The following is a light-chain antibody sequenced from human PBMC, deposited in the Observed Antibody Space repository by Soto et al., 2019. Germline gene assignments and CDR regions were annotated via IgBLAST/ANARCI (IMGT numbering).Light chain of an antibody. CDR3: QQYNNWWT. CDR2: GAS. J-gene: IGKJ1*01. CDR1: QSVSSN. Sequence: IVMPPSPATLSVSPVERATLSCRASQSVSSNLAWYQQKPGQAPRLLIYGASTRATGIPARFSGSGSGTEFTLTISSLQSEDFAVYYCQQYNNWWTFGQGTKVDIK. V-gene: IGKV3-15*01.